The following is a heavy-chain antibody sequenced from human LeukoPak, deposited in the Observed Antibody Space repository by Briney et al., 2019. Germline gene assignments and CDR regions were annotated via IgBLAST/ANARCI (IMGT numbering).Heavy chain of an antibody. CDR2: IYYSGST. CDR3: ASSYYYYYGIDV. J-gene: IGHJ6*02. V-gene: IGHV4-30-4*01. Sequence: NPSQTLSLTCTVSGGSISSGDYYWSWIRQPPGKGLEWIGYIYYSGSTYYNPSLKSRVTISVDTSKNQFSLKPSSVTAADTAVYYCASSYYYYYGIDVWGQGTTVTVSS. CDR1: GGSISSGDYY.